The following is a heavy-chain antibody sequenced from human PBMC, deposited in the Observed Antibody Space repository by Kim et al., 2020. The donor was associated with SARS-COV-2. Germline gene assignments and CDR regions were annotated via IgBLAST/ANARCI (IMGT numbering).Heavy chain of an antibody. CDR1: GGSISSYY. D-gene: IGHD6-19*01. CDR2: IYYSGST. Sequence: SETLSLTCTVSGGSISSYYWSWIRQPPGKGLEWIGYIYYSGSTNYNPSLKSRVTISVDTSKNQFSLKLSSVTAADTAVYYCARTQWLVANTWFDPWGQGTLVTVSS. J-gene: IGHJ5*02. V-gene: IGHV4-59*01. CDR3: ARTQWLVANTWFDP.